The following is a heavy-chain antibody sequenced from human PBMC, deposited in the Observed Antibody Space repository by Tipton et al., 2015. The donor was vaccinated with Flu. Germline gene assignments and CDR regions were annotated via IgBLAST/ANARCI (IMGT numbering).Heavy chain of an antibody. J-gene: IGHJ5*02. CDR2: IFHSGST. CDR1: GDSMTSSRYY. CDR3: ARVSPGVESWFDP. V-gene: IGHV4-39*07. D-gene: IGHD3-3*01. Sequence: LRLSCSVSGDSMTSSRYYWGWIRQPPGKGLEWIGSIFHSGSTYYNPSLKSRVTISVDTSKNQFSLKLTSVTAADTAVYYCARVSPGVESWFDPWGQGTLVTVSS.